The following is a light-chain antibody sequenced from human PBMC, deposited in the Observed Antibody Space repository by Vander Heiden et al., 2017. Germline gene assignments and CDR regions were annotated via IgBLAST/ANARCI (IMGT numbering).Light chain of an antibody. V-gene: IGLV3-21*04. J-gene: IGLJ2*01. CDR1: DIGSTS. CDR3: QVWDSGNDDPV. Sequence: SYVLTQPPSVSVAPGKTAKITCGGSDIGSTSVHWYQQKPGQAPVLVIYYDSDRPSGIPERFSGSNSGNRATLTITGVEAGDEADYDCQVWDSGNDDPVFGGGTKLIAL. CDR2: YDS.